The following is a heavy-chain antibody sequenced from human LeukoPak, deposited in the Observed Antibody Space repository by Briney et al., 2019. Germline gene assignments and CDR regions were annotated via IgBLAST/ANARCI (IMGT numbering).Heavy chain of an antibody. V-gene: IGHV4-34*01. D-gene: IGHD6-13*01. CDR3: ATSTAAVGTFYY. J-gene: IGHJ4*02. CDR2: IYYSGST. Sequence: SETLSLTCAVYGGSFGGYYWSWIRQAPGKGLEWLGEIYYSGSTNYDPSLKSRVAISLDTSKNQFSLKLNSVTAADTAVYYCATSTAAVGTFYYWGRGTLVTVSS. CDR1: GGSFGGYY.